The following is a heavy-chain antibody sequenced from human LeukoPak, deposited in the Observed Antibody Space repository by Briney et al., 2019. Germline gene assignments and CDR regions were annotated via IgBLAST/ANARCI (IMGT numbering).Heavy chain of an antibody. CDR3: AREIVSGYDSYYFDY. Sequence: SETLSLTCTVSGDSISSYYWSWIRQPPGKGLEWIGYIYYSGGTNYNPSLKSRVTISVDTSKNQFSLKLSSVTAADTAVYYCAREIVSGYDSYYFDYWGQGTLVTVSS. J-gene: IGHJ4*02. CDR1: GDSISSYY. CDR2: IYYSGGT. V-gene: IGHV4-59*01. D-gene: IGHD5-12*01.